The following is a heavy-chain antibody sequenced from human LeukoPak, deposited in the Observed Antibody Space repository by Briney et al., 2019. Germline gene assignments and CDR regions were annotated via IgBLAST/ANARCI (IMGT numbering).Heavy chain of an antibody. J-gene: IGHJ4*02. Sequence: GGSRRLSCAASGFTVSSNYMSWVRQAPGKGMEWVSVIYSGGSTYYADSVKGRFTISRDNSKNTLYLQMNSLRAEDTAVYYCAKVVRYFDWSPFDYWGQGTLVTVSS. CDR3: AKVVRYFDWSPFDY. V-gene: IGHV3-53*01. CDR2: IYSGGST. CDR1: GFTVSSNY. D-gene: IGHD3-9*01.